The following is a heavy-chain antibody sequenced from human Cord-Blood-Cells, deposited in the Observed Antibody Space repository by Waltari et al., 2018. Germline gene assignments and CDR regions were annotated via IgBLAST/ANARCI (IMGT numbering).Heavy chain of an antibody. CDR2: IYYRGSN. CDR3: ARQRECSGGSCYGWWFDP. V-gene: IGHV4-59*08. J-gene: IGHJ5*02. Sequence: QVQLQESGPGLVKPSETLSLTCTVSGGSISSYYWSWIRQPPGKGLEWIGYIYYRGSNTYNPSRRSRGTIAVDTSKNQFSLKLSSVTAADTAVYYCARQRECSGGSCYGWWFDPWGQGTLVTVSS. D-gene: IGHD2-15*01. CDR1: GGSISSYY.